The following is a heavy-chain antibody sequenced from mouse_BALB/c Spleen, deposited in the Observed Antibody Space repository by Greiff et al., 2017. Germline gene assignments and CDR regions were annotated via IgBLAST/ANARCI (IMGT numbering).Heavy chain of an antibody. CDR3: ARKMGGYDDFDV. CDR2: IYPGDGDT. J-gene: IGHJ1*01. Sequence: VQLQQSGAELVRPGSSVKISCKASGYAFSSYWMNWVKQRPGQGLEWIGQIYPGDGDTNYNGKFKGKATLTADKSSSTAYMQLSSLTSEDSAVYFCARKMGGYDDFDVWGEGTTVTVSS. V-gene: IGHV1-80*01. CDR1: GYAFSSYW. D-gene: IGHD2-2*01.